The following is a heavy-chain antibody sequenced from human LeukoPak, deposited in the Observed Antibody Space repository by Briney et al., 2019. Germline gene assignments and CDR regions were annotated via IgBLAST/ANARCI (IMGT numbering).Heavy chain of an antibody. V-gene: IGHV3-23*01. J-gene: IGHJ3*02. CDR3: AKGLLRANYYDGSGYYYLGAFDI. Sequence: PGGSLRLSCAASGFTLSSYAMSWVRQAPGKGLEGDSAISGSGGSTYYADSVKGRFTISRDNSKNTLYLQMNSLRAEDTAVYYCAKGLLRANYYDGSGYYYLGAFDIWGQGTMVTVSS. D-gene: IGHD3-22*01. CDR1: GFTLSSYA. CDR2: ISGSGGST.